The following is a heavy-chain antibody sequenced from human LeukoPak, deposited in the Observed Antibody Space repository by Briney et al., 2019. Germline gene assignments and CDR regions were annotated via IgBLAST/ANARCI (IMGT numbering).Heavy chain of an antibody. CDR3: ARTFLYSNSYFDY. V-gene: IGHV4-38-2*02. CDR1: GYSVSSGYY. D-gene: IGHD4-11*01. CDR2: IYHSGST. Sequence: KPSETLSLTCTVSGYSVSSGYYWGWIRQPPGKGLEWIGSIYHSGSTYYNPSLKSRVTISVDTSRNQFSLKLSSVTAADTAVYYCARTFLYSNSYFDYWGQGTLVTVSS. J-gene: IGHJ4*02.